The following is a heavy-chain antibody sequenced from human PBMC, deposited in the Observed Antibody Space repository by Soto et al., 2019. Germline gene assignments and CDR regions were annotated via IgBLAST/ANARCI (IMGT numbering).Heavy chain of an antibody. Sequence: QVQLVESGGGVVQPGRSLRLSCAASGFTFSAYGMHWVRQAPGKGLEWVAVISYDESNKYYGDSVKGRFTICRDNSKNTLYLQINILRVADTAIYYCAKTGRDYGDSPNDYWGQGTLFTVSS. J-gene: IGHJ4*02. CDR3: AKTGRDYGDSPNDY. V-gene: IGHV3-30*18. D-gene: IGHD4-17*01. CDR2: ISYDESNK. CDR1: GFTFSAYG.